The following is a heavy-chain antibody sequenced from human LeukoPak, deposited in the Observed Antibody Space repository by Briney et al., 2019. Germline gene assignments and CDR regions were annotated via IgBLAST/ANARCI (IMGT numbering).Heavy chain of an antibody. Sequence: GGSLRLSCAASGFAFSTYPMFWVRQVPGKGLEWVSYITNGSGSEYYADSVRGRFTISRDNSKNSLYLQMNNLRAEDTAVYSCVRVEDWGAASNRMDYWGQGTLVTVSS. D-gene: IGHD6-13*01. J-gene: IGHJ4*02. V-gene: IGHV3-21*01. CDR2: ITNGSGSE. CDR3: VRVEDWGAASNRMDY. CDR1: GFAFSTYP.